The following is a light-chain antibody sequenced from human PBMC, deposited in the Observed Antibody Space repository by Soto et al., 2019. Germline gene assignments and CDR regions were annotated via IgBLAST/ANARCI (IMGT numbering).Light chain of an antibody. CDR3: QQYNIWPLWT. Sequence: PGERATLSCRASESVTSSLAWYQQKPGQPPRLLIYAASTRATDVPARFSGGGSETEFTLTISSLQSEDFAVYFCQQYNIWPLWTFGQGTKV. V-gene: IGKV3-15*01. J-gene: IGKJ1*01. CDR1: ESVTSS. CDR2: AAS.